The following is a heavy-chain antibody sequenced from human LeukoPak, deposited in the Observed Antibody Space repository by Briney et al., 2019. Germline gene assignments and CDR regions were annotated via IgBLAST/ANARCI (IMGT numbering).Heavy chain of an antibody. Sequence: ASVKASCKASGYTFTSYGISWVRQAPGRGLEWMGWISAYNGNTNYAQKLQGRVTMTTDTSTSTAYMELRSLRSDDTAVYYCARARSWPASWFDPGAREPWSPSPQ. CDR1: GYTFTSYG. CDR3: ARARSWPASWFDP. J-gene: IGHJ5*02. D-gene: IGHD6-13*01. V-gene: IGHV1-18*01. CDR2: ISAYNGNT.